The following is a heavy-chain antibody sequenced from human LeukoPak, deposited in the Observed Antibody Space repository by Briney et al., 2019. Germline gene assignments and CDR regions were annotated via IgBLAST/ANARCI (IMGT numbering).Heavy chain of an antibody. CDR3: AKDNVACSGESCYSGYYAVDV. Sequence: PGGSLRLSCAASGFTFSTYGMHWVRQAPGKGLEWVAVIPYDGSKKYYPESVKGRFTISRDNSKNTLYLDMISLRAEDTAIYYCAKDNVACSGESCYSGYYAVDVWGQGTTVTVSS. V-gene: IGHV3-30*18. CDR2: IPYDGSKK. D-gene: IGHD2-15*01. CDR1: GFTFSTYG. J-gene: IGHJ6*02.